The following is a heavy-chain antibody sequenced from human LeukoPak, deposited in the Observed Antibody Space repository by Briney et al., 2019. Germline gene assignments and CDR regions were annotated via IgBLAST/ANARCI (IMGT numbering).Heavy chain of an antibody. CDR1: RFTVSSNY. Sequence: GGSLRLSCAASRFTVSSNYMSWVRQAPGKGLEWVSVIYSGGSTYYADSVKGRFTISRDNSKNTLYLQMNSLRAEDTAVYYCAKDRLDWNYFDYWGQGILVTVSS. D-gene: IGHD3-9*01. CDR3: AKDRLDWNYFDY. J-gene: IGHJ4*02. V-gene: IGHV3-66*01. CDR2: IYSGGST.